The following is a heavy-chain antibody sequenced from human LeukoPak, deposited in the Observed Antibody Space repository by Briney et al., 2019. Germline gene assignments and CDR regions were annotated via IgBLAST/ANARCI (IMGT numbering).Heavy chain of an antibody. D-gene: IGHD6-13*01. J-gene: IGHJ1*01. CDR1: GLTVSNHW. CDR2: IKQEGNEK. V-gene: IGHV3-7*01. Sequence: SLRLSRAPAGLTVSNHWMSSVRHDPGEGLGWVAYIKQEGNEKYSVHSVQGRPTISRDNAKNSLYLQMNSLRAEDTAVYYCARGGSRWYLFAYWGQGTLVTVSS. CDR3: ARGGSRWYLFAY.